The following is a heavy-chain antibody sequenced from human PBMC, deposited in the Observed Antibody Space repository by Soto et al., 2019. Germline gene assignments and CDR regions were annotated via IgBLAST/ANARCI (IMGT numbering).Heavy chain of an antibody. V-gene: IGHV3-48*03. CDR2: ISTSGSTI. CDR3: ARELAAASSFDY. Sequence: EVQLVESGGDLVQPGGSLRLSCAASGFTLSRYEMNWVRQAPGKGLEWISYISTSGSTIYYADSVKGRFTISRDNAKNSLYLQMNSLRAEDTAVYYCARELAAASSFDYWGQGTLVTVSS. J-gene: IGHJ4*02. D-gene: IGHD6-13*01. CDR1: GFTLSRYE.